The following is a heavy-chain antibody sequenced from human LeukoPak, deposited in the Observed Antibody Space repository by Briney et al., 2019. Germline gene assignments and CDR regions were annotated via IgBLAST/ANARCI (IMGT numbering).Heavy chain of an antibody. CDR1: GYSFTSYG. J-gene: IGHJ5*02. Sequence: GASVKVSYKASGYSFTSYGISWVRQAPGQGLEWMGWISGYNGKTYYSQKFQGRVTMTRDTSSSTVFMEVRSLRSDDTAVYYCARVYGFWSAYNWFDPWGQGTLVTVSS. V-gene: IGHV1-18*01. CDR2: ISGYNGKT. CDR3: ARVYGFWSAYNWFDP. D-gene: IGHD3-3*01.